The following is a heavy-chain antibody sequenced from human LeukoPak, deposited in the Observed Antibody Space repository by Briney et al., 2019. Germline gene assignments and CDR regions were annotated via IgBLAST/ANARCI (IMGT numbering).Heavy chain of an antibody. J-gene: IGHJ4*02. V-gene: IGHV1-8*02. CDR1: GYTFTGYY. Sequence: GASVKVSCKASGYTFTGYYMHWVRQAPGQGLEWMGWMNCNTGDTGYAQKFQGRLTMTSDTSITTAYMELTSLTSEDTAVYFCARGVATNYWGQGTLVTVSS. CDR3: ARGVATNY. CDR2: MNCNTGDT. D-gene: IGHD5-12*01.